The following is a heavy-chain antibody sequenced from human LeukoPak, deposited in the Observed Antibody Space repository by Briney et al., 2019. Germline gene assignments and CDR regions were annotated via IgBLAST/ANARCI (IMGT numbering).Heavy chain of an antibody. Sequence: SETLSLTCAVYGGSFSGYYWSWIRQPPGKGLEWIGEINYSGSTNYNPSLKSRVTISVDTSKNQFSLKLSSVTAADTAVYYCARAYFVDRRWFDPWGQGTLVTVSS. V-gene: IGHV4-34*01. CDR3: ARAYFVDRRWFDP. CDR2: INYSGST. CDR1: GGSFSGYY. J-gene: IGHJ5*02. D-gene: IGHD3-10*01.